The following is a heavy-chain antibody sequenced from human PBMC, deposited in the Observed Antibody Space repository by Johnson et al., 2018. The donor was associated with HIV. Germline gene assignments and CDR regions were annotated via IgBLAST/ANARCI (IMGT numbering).Heavy chain of an antibody. CDR3: SGGRDLRAFDI. Sequence: VQLVESGGGLFQPGGSLRLSCAASGFTVSSNYMSWVRQAPGKGLEWVSVIYSGGSTYYADSVRGRFTISRDNSKNTLYLQMNSLKTEDTAMYYCSGGRDLRAFDIWGPGTMVTVSS. D-gene: IGHD3-16*01. CDR1: GFTVSSNY. CDR2: IYSGGST. J-gene: IGHJ3*02. V-gene: IGHV3-53*01.